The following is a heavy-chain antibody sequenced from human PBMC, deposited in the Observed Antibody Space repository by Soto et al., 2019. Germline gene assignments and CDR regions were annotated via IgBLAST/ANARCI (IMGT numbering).Heavy chain of an antibody. CDR1: GGSISSYY. CDR2: IYYSGST. V-gene: IGHV4-59*08. CDR3: ARAARPDYYYYYYYMDV. Sequence: PSETLSLTCTVSGGSISSYYWSWIRQPPGKGLEWIGYIYYSGSTNYNPSLKSRVTISVDTSKNRFSLKLSSVTAADTAVYYCARAARPDYYYYYYYMDVWGKGTTVTVSS. D-gene: IGHD6-6*01. J-gene: IGHJ6*03.